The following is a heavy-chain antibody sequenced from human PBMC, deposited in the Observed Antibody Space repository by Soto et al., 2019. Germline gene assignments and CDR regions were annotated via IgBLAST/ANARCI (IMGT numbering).Heavy chain of an antibody. V-gene: IGHV3-15*01. J-gene: IGHJ4*02. CDR1: GFTFSNAW. CDR2: IKSTTDGGTT. CDR3: TTGTWIQLWLPDY. D-gene: IGHD5-18*01. Sequence: GGSLRLSCAASGFTFSNAWMSWVRQAPGKGLEWVGHIKSTTDGGTTDYAAPVKGRFIISRDDSKNTLYLQMNSLKTEDTAVYYCTTGTWIQLWLPDYWGQGALVTSPQ.